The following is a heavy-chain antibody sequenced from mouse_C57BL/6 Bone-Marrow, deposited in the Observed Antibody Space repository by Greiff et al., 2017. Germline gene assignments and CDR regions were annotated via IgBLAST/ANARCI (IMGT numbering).Heavy chain of an antibody. Sequence: VQLKESGPGLVKPSQSLSLTCSVTGYSITSGYYWNWIRQFPGNKLEWMGYISYDGSNNYNPSLKNRISITRDTSKNQFFLKLNSVTTEDTATYYCARDPLGDYWGQGTTLTVSS. CDR3: ARDPLGDY. CDR2: ISYDGSN. J-gene: IGHJ2*01. CDR1: GYSITSGYY. V-gene: IGHV3-6*01.